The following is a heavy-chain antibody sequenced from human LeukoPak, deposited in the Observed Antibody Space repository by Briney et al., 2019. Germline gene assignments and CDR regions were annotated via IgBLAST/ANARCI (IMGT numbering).Heavy chain of an antibody. D-gene: IGHD3-3*01. CDR1: GFTFINHD. J-gene: IGHJ4*02. Sequence: GGSLRLSCAASGFTFINHDMHWVRQAPGRGLDWVPFIQYDGDTKYYADSVKGRFTISRDNSKNTLFLQMSSLRVEDTAVYYCAKDRDFSSGYSIDYWGQGTLVTVSS. CDR2: IQYDGDTK. V-gene: IGHV3-30*02. CDR3: AKDRDFSSGYSIDY.